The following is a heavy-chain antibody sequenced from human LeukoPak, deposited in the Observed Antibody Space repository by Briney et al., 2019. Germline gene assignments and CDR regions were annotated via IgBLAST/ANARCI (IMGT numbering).Heavy chain of an antibody. Sequence: GGSLRLSCAASGFTFSSYSMNWVRQAPGKGLEWVSYISSSSSTIYYADSVKGQFTISRDNAKNSLYLQMNSLRDEDTAVYYCARSMVRGGYAFDIWGQGTMVTVSS. CDR2: ISSSSSTI. CDR3: ARSMVRGGYAFDI. V-gene: IGHV3-48*02. CDR1: GFTFSSYS. D-gene: IGHD3-10*01. J-gene: IGHJ3*02.